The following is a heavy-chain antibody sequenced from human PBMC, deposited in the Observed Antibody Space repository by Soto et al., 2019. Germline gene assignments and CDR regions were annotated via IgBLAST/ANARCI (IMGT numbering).Heavy chain of an antibody. CDR1: GFTFSSYA. J-gene: IGHJ4*02. V-gene: IGHV3-30-3*01. CDR3: ARGILAGHCSSTSCPTDY. D-gene: IGHD2-2*01. CDR2: ISYDGSNK. Sequence: PGGSLRLSCAASGFTFSSYAMHWVRQAPGKWLEWVAVISYDGSNKYYADSVKGRFTISRDNSKNTLYLQMNSLRAEDTAVYYCARGILAGHCSSTSCPTDYWGQGXLVTVSS.